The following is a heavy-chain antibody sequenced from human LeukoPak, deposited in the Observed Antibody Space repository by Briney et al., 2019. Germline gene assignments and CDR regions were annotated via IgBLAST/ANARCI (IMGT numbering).Heavy chain of an antibody. CDR2: ISGSGVTT. Sequence: GGSLRLSCAASGFTFSSYGMSWVRQAPGKGLEWVSAISGSGVTTYYADSVKGRFTISRDNSKHTLYLQMNSLRAEDTAVYYCSKWKAIVLVPAARSPIDYWGQGTLVTVSS. J-gene: IGHJ4*02. D-gene: IGHD2-2*01. CDR1: GFTFSSYG. CDR3: SKWKAIVLVPAARSPIDY. V-gene: IGHV3-23*01.